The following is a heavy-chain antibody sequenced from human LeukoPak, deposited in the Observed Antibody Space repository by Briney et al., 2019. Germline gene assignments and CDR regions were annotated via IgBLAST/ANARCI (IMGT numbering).Heavy chain of an antibody. V-gene: IGHV4-4*02. Sequence: SETLSLTCAVSGASISSTNWWSWARQPPGKGLEWTGEIYHAGTTNYNPSLESRVTISVDNSRNQFSLKLTSVTAADTAVYYCMRTYCSSTSCHYFDYWGQGTLVTVSS. CDR1: GASISSTNW. CDR3: MRTYCSSTSCHYFDY. D-gene: IGHD2-2*01. J-gene: IGHJ4*02. CDR2: IYHAGTT.